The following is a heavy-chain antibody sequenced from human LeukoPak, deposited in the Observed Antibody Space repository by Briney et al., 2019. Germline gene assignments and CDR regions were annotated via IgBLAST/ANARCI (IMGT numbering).Heavy chain of an antibody. CDR1: GITASNFY. CDR2: ISNNDVT. V-gene: IGHV3-53*01. J-gene: IGHJ4*02. CDR3: ASSVTTVGAYDY. D-gene: IGHD1-1*01. Sequence: GGSLRLSCAASGITASNFYMMWVRQAPGKGLEWVSYISNNDVTKYADSVRGRLTISRGNSKNILYLQMNSLRVEDTAMYWCASSVTTVGAYDYWGQGAPVTVSS.